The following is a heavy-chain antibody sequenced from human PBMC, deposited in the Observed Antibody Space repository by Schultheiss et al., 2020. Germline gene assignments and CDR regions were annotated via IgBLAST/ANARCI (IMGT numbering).Heavy chain of an antibody. J-gene: IGHJ4*02. Sequence: GGSLRLSCAASGFTFSSDAMHWVRQAPGKGLEWVAVIWYDGSNKYYADSVKGRFTISRDNSKNTLYLQMNSLRAEDTALYYCAKEYRYGDYGIDYWGQGTLVSVSS. CDR2: IWYDGSNK. V-gene: IGHV3-30*02. CDR1: GFTFSSDA. D-gene: IGHD4-17*01. CDR3: AKEYRYGDYGIDY.